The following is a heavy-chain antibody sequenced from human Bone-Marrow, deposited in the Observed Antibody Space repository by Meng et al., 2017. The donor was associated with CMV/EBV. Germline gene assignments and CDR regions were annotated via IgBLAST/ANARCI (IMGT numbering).Heavy chain of an antibody. CDR1: GFPFSKYG. Sequence: GESLKISCEASGFPFSKYGMHWVRQAPGKGLEWLAVIWYDGSNKNYADSVKGRFTISRDNAKNTFYLQMSSLRPEDTAVYYCATELASGYWGQGTLVTVSS. CDR2: IWYDGSNK. CDR3: ATELASGY. D-gene: IGHD6-13*01. J-gene: IGHJ4*02. V-gene: IGHV3-33*03.